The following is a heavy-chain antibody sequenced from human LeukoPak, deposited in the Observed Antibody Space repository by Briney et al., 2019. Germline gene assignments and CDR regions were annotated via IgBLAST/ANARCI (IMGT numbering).Heavy chain of an antibody. CDR2: IYYSGST. CDR3: ARENTMVRGVINPLDY. Sequence: SETLSLTCTVSGGSISSSSYYWGWIRQPPGKGLEWIGSIYYSGSTYCNPSLKSRVTISVDTSKNQFSLQLNSVTPEDTAVYYCARENTMVRGVINPLDYWGQGTLVTVSS. J-gene: IGHJ4*02. CDR1: GGSISSSSYY. V-gene: IGHV4-39*02. D-gene: IGHD3-10*01.